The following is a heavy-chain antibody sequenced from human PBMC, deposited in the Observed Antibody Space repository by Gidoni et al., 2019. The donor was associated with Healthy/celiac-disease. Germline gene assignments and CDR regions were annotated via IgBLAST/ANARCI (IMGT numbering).Heavy chain of an antibody. Sequence: EVTLVEPGGGLVRPGGSLTLSCPASGFTFRSYSTNWVLQAPGTGLGCVAYISSSSTTIYYEDSVNGRFTISRDNAKNSLYLQMNSLRDEDTAVYYCARDSLMVATRPLDYWGQGTLVTVSS. CDR2: ISSSSTTI. D-gene: IGHD5-12*01. V-gene: IGHV3-48*02. J-gene: IGHJ4*02. CDR3: ARDSLMVATRPLDY. CDR1: GFTFRSYS.